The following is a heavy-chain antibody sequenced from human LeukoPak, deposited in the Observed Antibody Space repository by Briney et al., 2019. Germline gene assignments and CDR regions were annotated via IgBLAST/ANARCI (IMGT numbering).Heavy chain of an antibody. CDR1: GYTFISYY. CDR2: INPKSGGT. V-gene: IGHV1-2*02. J-gene: IGHJ5*02. Sequence: ASVKVSCKASGYTFISYYMNWVRQAPGQGLEWMGWINPKSGGTNYAQKFQGRVTMTRDTSIHTAYMELSRLGSDDTAVYYCAREEYGFDPWGQGTLVTVSS. CDR3: AREEYGFDP. D-gene: IGHD2-2*01.